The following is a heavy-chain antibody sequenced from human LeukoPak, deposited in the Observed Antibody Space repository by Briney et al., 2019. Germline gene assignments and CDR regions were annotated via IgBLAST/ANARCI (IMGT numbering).Heavy chain of an antibody. V-gene: IGHV4-59*01. CDR3: ARAGYSSSWYWWFDP. Sequence: SETLSHTCTVSGGSISSYYWSWIRQPPGKGLEWIGYIYYSGSTNYNPSLKSRVTISVDTSKNQFSLKLSSVTAADTAVYYCARAGYSSSWYWWFDPWGQGTLVTVSS. CDR2: IYYSGST. J-gene: IGHJ5*02. D-gene: IGHD6-13*01. CDR1: GGSISSYY.